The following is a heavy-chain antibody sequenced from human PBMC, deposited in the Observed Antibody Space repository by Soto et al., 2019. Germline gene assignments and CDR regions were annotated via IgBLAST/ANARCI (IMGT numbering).Heavy chain of an antibody. CDR1: GFTFSSYW. D-gene: IGHD1-26*01. V-gene: IGHV3-7*01. CDR3: ARDRGYSGSYFDY. Sequence: EVQLVESGGGLVKPGGSLRLSCAASGFTFSSYWMSWVRQAPGKGLEWVANIKQDGSEKYYVDSVKGRFTISRDNAKNSLYLQMNSLRAEDTAVYYCARDRGYSGSYFDYWGQGTLVTVSS. J-gene: IGHJ4*02. CDR2: IKQDGSEK.